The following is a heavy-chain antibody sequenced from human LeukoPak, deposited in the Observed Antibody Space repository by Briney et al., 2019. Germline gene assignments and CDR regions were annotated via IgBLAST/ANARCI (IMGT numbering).Heavy chain of an antibody. CDR3: ARGRGGDCSGGSCSYYFDY. CDR1: GGSFSGYY. V-gene: IGHV4-34*01. D-gene: IGHD2-15*01. Sequence: SETLSLTCAVHGGSFSGYYWSWIRQPPGKGLEWIGEINHSGSTNYNPSLKSRVTISVDTSKNQFSLKLSSVTAADTAVYYCARGRGGDCSGGSCSYYFDYWGQGTLVTVSS. CDR2: INHSGST. J-gene: IGHJ4*02.